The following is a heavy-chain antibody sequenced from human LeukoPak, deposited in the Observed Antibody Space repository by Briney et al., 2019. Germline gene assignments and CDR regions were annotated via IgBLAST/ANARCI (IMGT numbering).Heavy chain of an antibody. CDR3: ARAPGIAVAGLNNWFDP. CDR2: IYYSGST. Sequence: SETLSLTCTVSGGSISSYYWSWIRQPPGKGLEWIGYIYYSGSTNYNPSLKSRVTISVDTSKNQFSLKLSSVTAADTAVYYCARAPGIAVAGLNNWFDPWGQGTLVTVSS. V-gene: IGHV4-59*01. CDR1: GGSISSYY. D-gene: IGHD6-19*01. J-gene: IGHJ5*02.